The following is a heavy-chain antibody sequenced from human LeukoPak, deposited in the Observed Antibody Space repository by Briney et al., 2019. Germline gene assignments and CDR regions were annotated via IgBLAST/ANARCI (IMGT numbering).Heavy chain of an antibody. J-gene: IGHJ4*02. V-gene: IGHV4-34*01. CDR1: GGSFSGYY. D-gene: IGHD3-3*01. CDR2: INHSGST. Sequence: TPSETLSLTCAVYGGSFSGYYWSWIRQPPGKGLEWIGEINHSGSTNYNPSLKSRVTISVDTSKNQFSLKLSSVTAADTAVYYCARGSPSNYDFWSGYFGRYYFDYWGQGTLVTVSS. CDR3: ARGSPSNYDFWSGYFGRYYFDY.